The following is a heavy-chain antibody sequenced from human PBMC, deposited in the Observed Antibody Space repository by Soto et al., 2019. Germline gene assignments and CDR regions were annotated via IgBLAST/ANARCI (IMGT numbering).Heavy chain of an antibody. CDR3: AKDLAGYCSGGSCPLWFDS. Sequence: GGSLRLSCAASGFTFSSYGMHWVRQAPGKGLEWVAVISYDGSNKYYADSVKGRFTISRDNSKNTLYLQMNSLRAEDTAVYYCAKDLAGYCSGGSCPLWFDSWGQGTLVTVSS. V-gene: IGHV3-30*18. D-gene: IGHD2-15*01. CDR1: GFTFSSYG. CDR2: ISYDGSNK. J-gene: IGHJ5*01.